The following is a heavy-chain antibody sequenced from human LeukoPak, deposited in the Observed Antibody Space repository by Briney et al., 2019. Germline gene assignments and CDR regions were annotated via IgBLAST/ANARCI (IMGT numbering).Heavy chain of an antibody. CDR1: GFTVSSNY. Sequence: TGGSLRLSCAASGFTVSSNYMSWVRQAPGKGLEWVSVIYSGGSTYYADSVKGRSTISRDNSKNTLYLQMNSLRAEDTAVYYCARGDYYYYYMDVWGKGTTVTVSS. J-gene: IGHJ6*03. CDR3: ARGDYYYYYMDV. CDR2: IYSGGST. V-gene: IGHV3-66*02.